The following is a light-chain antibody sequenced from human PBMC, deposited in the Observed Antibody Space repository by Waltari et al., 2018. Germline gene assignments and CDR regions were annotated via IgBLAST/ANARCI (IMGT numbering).Light chain of an antibody. CDR1: SSDVGAYNY. J-gene: IGLJ1*01. V-gene: IGLV2-14*01. CDR2: EVN. CDR3: NSYTSSTTQV. Sequence: QSALTQPASVSGSPGQSITISCTGTSSDVGAYNYVSWYQQHPGKAPKRMIYEVNNRPSGVSHPFTGSKSGNTAYLTISGLQAEDEADYFCNSYTSSTTQVFGTGTKVTVL.